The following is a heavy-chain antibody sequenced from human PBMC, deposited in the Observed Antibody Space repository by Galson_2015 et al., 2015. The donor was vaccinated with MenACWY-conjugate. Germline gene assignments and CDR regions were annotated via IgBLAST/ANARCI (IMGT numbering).Heavy chain of an antibody. V-gene: IGHV1-3*01. CDR3: ARDRRGMYYYDSSGYYYHPHYYFDY. CDR1: GFTFTSYA. CDR2: INAGNGNT. D-gene: IGHD3-22*01. Sequence: SLKLSCKASGFTFTSYAMHWVRQAPGQRLEWMGVINAGNGNTKYSQTVQGRVTITRDTSASTAYMELSSLRSEDTAVYYCARDRRGMYYYDSSGYYYHPHYYFDYWGQGTLVTVSS. J-gene: IGHJ4*02.